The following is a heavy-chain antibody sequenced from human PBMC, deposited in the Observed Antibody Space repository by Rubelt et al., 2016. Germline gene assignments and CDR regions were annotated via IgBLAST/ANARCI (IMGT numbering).Heavy chain of an antibody. J-gene: IGHJ4*02. CDR3: ARHTAMGYFDY. V-gene: IGHV1-18*01. CDR2: SAYNGNT. Sequence: SAYNGNTNYAQKLQGRVTMTTDTSTSTAYMELRSLRSDDTAVYYCARHTAMGYFDYWGQGTLVTVSS. D-gene: IGHD5-18*01.